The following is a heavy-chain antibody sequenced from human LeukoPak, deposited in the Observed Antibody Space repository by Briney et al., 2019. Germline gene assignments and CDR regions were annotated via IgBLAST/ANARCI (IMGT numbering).Heavy chain of an antibody. D-gene: IGHD6-19*01. CDR1: GFTFSSYA. CDR2: ISSSSSYI. V-gene: IGHV3-21*01. CDR3: ARDESIAVAGTPHYYYGMDV. J-gene: IGHJ6*02. Sequence: GGSLRLSCAASGFTFSSYAMSWVRQAPGKGLEWVSSISSSSSYIYYADSVKGRFTISRDNAKNSLYLQMNSLRAEDTAVYYCARDESIAVAGTPHYYYGMDVWGQGTTVTVSS.